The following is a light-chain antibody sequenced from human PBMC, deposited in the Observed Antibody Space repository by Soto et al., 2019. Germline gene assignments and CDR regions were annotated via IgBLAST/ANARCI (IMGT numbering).Light chain of an antibody. J-gene: IGKJ3*01. CDR2: GAS. Sequence: EIVLTQSPGTLSLSPGERATLSCRASQSVSSSYLAWYQQKPGQAPRLLIYGASSRATGIPDRFSGSRSGTDFTLTISRLEPEDFAVYYCQQYGSSPLTFGAGTKVDIK. CDR3: QQYGSSPLT. CDR1: QSVSSSY. V-gene: IGKV3-20*01.